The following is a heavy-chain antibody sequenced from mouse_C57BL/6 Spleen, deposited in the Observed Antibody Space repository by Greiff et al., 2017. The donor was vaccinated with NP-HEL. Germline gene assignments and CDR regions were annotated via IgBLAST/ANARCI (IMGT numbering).Heavy chain of an antibody. Sequence: VQLQQSGAELVRPGASVKLSCTASGFNIKDDYMHWVKQRPEQGLEWIGWIDPENGDTEYASKFQGKATITADTSSNTAYLQLSSLTSEDTAVYYCTTGPHFDDWGQGTTLTVSS. J-gene: IGHJ2*01. CDR1: GFNIKDDY. V-gene: IGHV14-4*01. CDR3: TTGPHFDD. CDR2: IDPENGDT.